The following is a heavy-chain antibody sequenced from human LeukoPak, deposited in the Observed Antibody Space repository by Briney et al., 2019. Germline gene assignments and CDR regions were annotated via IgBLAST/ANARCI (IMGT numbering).Heavy chain of an antibody. CDR1: GGTFSSYA. J-gene: IGHJ6*02. CDR3: AGTHHYYYYYGMDV. Sequence: ASVKVSCKASGGTFSSYAISWVRQAPGQGLEWMGGIIPIFGTANYAQKFQGRVTITADESTSTAYMELRSLRSDDTAVYYCAGTHHYYYYYGMDVWGQGTTVTVFS. V-gene: IGHV1-69*13. CDR2: IIPIFGTA.